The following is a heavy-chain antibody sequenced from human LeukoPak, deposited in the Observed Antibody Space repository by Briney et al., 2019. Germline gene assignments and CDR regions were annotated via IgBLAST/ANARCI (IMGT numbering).Heavy chain of an antibody. CDR1: GYTFTCYY. CDR3: AVVGKVVAASHPFDP. CDR2: INPNSGGT. D-gene: IGHD2-15*01. J-gene: IGHJ5*02. Sequence: ASVKVSCKASGYTFTCYYMHWVRQAPGQGLEWMGWINPNSGGTNYAQKFQGRVTMTRDTSISTAYMELSRLRSDDTAVYYCAVVGKVVAASHPFDPWGQGTLVTVSS. V-gene: IGHV1-2*02.